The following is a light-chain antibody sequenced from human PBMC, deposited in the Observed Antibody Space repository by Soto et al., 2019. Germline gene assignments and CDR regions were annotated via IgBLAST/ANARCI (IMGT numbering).Light chain of an antibody. CDR2: GAS. CDR3: QQYGSSPMYP. Sequence: EIVLTQSPGTLSLSPGERATLSCRASQSVSSSYLAWYQQKVGQAPRLLIYGASSRATGIPDRFSGSGSGTDFTLTISRLEPEDFAVYYCQQYGSSPMYPFGQGTKLEIK. CDR1: QSVSSSY. J-gene: IGKJ2*01. V-gene: IGKV3-20*01.